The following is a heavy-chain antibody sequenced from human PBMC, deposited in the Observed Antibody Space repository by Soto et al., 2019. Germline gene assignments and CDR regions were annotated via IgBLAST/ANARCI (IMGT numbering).Heavy chain of an antibody. Sequence: QVQLVQSGAEVKKPGASVKVSCKAPGNTFTDYYTHWARQAPGQGLEWMGWINPNSGGTNYAQKFQGRVTMTRDTSISTAYMELSGLTSDDTAIYYCVRSDSWYRTCFDPWGQGTLVTVSS. CDR2: INPNSGGT. CDR3: VRSDSWYRTCFDP. D-gene: IGHD6-13*01. CDR1: GNTFTDYY. J-gene: IGHJ5*02. V-gene: IGHV1-2*02.